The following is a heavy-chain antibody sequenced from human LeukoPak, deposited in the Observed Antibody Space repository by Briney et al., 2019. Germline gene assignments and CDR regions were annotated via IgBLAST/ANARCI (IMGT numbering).Heavy chain of an antibody. CDR1: GGSISSYY. D-gene: IGHD2-8*01. CDR2: IYYSGST. V-gene: IGHV4-59*08. CDR3: ARHKKGVGAFDI. J-gene: IGHJ3*02. Sequence: PSETLSLTCPVSGGSISSYYWSWIRQPPGKGLEWIGYIYYSGSTNYNPSLKSRVTISVDTSKNQFSLKLSSVTAADTAVYYCARHKKGVGAFDIWGQGTMVTVSS.